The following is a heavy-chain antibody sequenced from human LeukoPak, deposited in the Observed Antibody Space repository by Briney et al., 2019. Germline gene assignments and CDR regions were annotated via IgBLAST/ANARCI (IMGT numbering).Heavy chain of an antibody. J-gene: IGHJ1*01. CDR1: GSSLSTSGVG. Sequence: SGPTLVKPTQTLTLTCTFSGSSLSTSGVGVGWIRQPPGKALEWLALIYWNDDKRYSPSLKSRLTITKDTSKNQVVLTMTNMDPVDTATYYCAHSRTTYDILTGYSHTEYFQHWGQGTLVTVSS. CDR2: IYWNDDK. D-gene: IGHD3-9*01. CDR3: AHSRTTYDILTGYSHTEYFQH. V-gene: IGHV2-5*01.